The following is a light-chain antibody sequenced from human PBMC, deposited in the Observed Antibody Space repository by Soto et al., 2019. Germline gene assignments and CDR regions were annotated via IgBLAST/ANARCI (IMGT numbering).Light chain of an antibody. V-gene: IGKV1-5*01. CDR2: DAS. CDR3: QQYENYWT. Sequence: DIQMTHSPSTLSATAGDRVTITCRASQSISSWLAWYQHKPGKAPKLLIYDASNLDSGVPSRFSGGGSGTEFSLTISNLQPDDSATYYCQQYENYWTFGQGTKVDIK. CDR1: QSISSW. J-gene: IGKJ1*01.